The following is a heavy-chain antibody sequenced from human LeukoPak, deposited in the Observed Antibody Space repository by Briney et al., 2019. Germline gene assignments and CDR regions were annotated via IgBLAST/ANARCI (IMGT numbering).Heavy chain of an antibody. J-gene: IGHJ6*03. V-gene: IGHV3-23*01. CDR1: GFHFTNYA. CDR2: LSGSGSST. CDR3: AKAPLRFLDHYYYIDV. D-gene: IGHD4-17*01. Sequence: GGSLRLSCATSGFHFTNYAMSWVRQAPGKELEWVSALSGSGSSTYYADSVKGRFTISRDTSNNTLYLQMSSLRVEDTALYYCAKAPLRFLDHYYYIDVWGKGTTVTV.